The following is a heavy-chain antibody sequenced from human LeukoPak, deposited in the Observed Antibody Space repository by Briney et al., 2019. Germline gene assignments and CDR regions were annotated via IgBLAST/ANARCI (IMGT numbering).Heavy chain of an antibody. V-gene: IGHV3-30*02. D-gene: IGHD2-2*01. CDR2: IRYDGSNK. CDR1: GFTFSSYG. J-gene: IGHJ3*02. CDR3: TVEYQLLLSPHAFDI. Sequence: GGSLRLSCAASGFTFSSYGMHWVRQAPGKGLEWVAFIRYDGSNKYYADSVKGRFTISRDNSKNTLYLQMNSLRAEDTAVYYGTVEYQLLLSPHAFDIWGQGTMVTVSS.